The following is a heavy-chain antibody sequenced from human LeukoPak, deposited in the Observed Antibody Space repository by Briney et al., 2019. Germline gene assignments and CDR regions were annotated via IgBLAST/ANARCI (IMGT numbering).Heavy chain of an antibody. CDR1: GFTVSSNY. CDR3: ASGTSRARVNY. Sequence: GGSLRLSCAASGFTVSSNYMSWVRQAPGKGLEWVSVIYSGGSTYYADSVKGRFTISRHNSKNTLCLQMNSLRAEDTAVYYCASGTSRARVNYWGQGTLVTVSS. V-gene: IGHV3-53*04. J-gene: IGHJ4*02. D-gene: IGHD6-6*01. CDR2: IYSGGST.